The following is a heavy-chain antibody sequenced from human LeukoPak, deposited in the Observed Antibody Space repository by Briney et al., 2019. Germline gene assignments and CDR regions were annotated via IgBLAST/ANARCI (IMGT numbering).Heavy chain of an antibody. CDR3: AKITMVRGVIKD. CDR1: GFTFSSYA. CDR2: ISGSGGST. J-gene: IGHJ4*02. V-gene: IGHV3-23*01. D-gene: IGHD3-10*01. Sequence: GGSLRLSCAASGFTFSSYAMSWVRQAPGKGLEWVSAISGSGGSTYYADSVRGRFTISRDNSKNTLYLQMNSLRAEDTAVYYCAKITMVRGVIKDWGQGTLVTVSS.